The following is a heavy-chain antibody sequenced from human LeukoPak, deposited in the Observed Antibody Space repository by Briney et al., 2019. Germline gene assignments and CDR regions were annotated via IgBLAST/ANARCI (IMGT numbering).Heavy chain of an antibody. CDR2: MSYDGSNK. Sequence: GRSLRLSCAASAFTVTSYPMHWVRQAPGKGLEWVAVMSYDGSNKLYPDSVKGRFTISRDNSKNTLYLQMNSLRAEDTAVYYCAKSSQGYSSSWYSNYWGQGTLVTVSS. J-gene: IGHJ4*02. V-gene: IGHV3-30-3*02. CDR3: AKSSQGYSSSWYSNY. CDR1: AFTVTSYP. D-gene: IGHD6-13*01.